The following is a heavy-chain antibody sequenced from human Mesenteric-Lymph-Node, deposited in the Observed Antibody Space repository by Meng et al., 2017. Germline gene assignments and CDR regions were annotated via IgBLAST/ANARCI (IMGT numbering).Heavy chain of an antibody. J-gene: IGHJ4*02. D-gene: IGHD1-1*01. Sequence: ASVKVSCKASGYTFTGYYVTWVRQAPGQGLEWMGCISAYSGSTNYAWKFQDRVTMTIDTSTTTAYMELTSLRSDDTAVYYCARASEVQLERRFREAPGSFDYWGQGTLVTVSS. CDR1: GYTFTGYY. V-gene: IGHV1-18*01. CDR2: ISAYSGST. CDR3: ARASEVQLERRFREAPGSFDY.